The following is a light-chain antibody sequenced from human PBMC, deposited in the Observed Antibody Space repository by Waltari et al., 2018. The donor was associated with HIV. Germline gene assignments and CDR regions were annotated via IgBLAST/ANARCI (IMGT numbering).Light chain of an antibody. CDR2: EGI. V-gene: IGLV2-23*01. CDR1: SSDVGSYHL. J-gene: IGLJ3*02. Sequence: QSALTQPASVSGSPGQSITISCTGSSSDVGSYHLVSWYQQHPGKAPKLIIYEGIKRPSGFSKRFSGSKSGNTASLTISGLQAEDEADYYCCSYAGSSNWVFGGGTKLTVL. CDR3: CSYAGSSNWV.